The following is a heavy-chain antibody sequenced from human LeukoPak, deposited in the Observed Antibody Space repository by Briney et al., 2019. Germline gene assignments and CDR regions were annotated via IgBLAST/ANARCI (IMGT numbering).Heavy chain of an antibody. J-gene: IGHJ5*02. CDR1: GYTFTSYG. CDR2: ISDYNGNT. D-gene: IGHD4-11*01. Sequence: ASVKVSCKASGYTFTSYGISWVRQAPGQGLEWMGWISDYNGNTNYAQKLQGRVTMTTDTSTSTAYMELRGLRSDDTAVYYCARDLYRDSLPVSWFDPWGQGTLVTVSS. V-gene: IGHV1-18*01. CDR3: ARDLYRDSLPVSWFDP.